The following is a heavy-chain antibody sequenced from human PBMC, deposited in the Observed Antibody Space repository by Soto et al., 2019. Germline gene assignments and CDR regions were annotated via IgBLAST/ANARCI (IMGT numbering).Heavy chain of an antibody. CDR2: ISGSGGST. CDR1: GFTFSSYA. Sequence: PGGSLRLSCAASGFTFSSYAMSWVRQAPGKGLEWVSAISGSGGSTYYADSVKGRFTISRDNSKNTLYLQMNSLRAEDTAVYYCAKEGDYDFWSGYYYFEYWGQGTLVTVSS. J-gene: IGHJ4*02. D-gene: IGHD3-3*01. CDR3: AKEGDYDFWSGYYYFEY. V-gene: IGHV3-23*01.